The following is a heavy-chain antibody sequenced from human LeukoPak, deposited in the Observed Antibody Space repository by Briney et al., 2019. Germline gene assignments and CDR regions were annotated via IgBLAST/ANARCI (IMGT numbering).Heavy chain of an antibody. J-gene: IGHJ4*02. D-gene: IGHD5-24*01. Sequence: GGSLRLSCVVSGFTFSDYAMSWVRQAPGKGLEWVSTLSGSGGRSYSEDPVKGRFTISRDNSRNTLYLQMNSLRVEDTAIYYCAKGGPQFFDYWGQGTLVTVSS. CDR1: GFTFSDYA. CDR2: LSGSGGRS. V-gene: IGHV3-23*01. CDR3: AKGGPQFFDY.